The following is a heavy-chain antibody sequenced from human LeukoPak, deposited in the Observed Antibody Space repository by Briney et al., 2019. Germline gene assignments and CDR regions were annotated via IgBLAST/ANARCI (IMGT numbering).Heavy chain of an antibody. Sequence: PSETLSLTCTVSGGSISSYYWSWIRQPPGKGLEWIGYIYYSGSTNYNPSLKSRVTISVDTSKNQFSLKLSSVTAADTAVYYCAREDFGAFDIWGQGTMVTVSS. D-gene: IGHD3-3*01. J-gene: IGHJ3*02. CDR2: IYYSGST. CDR1: GGSISSYY. V-gene: IGHV4-59*01. CDR3: AREDFGAFDI.